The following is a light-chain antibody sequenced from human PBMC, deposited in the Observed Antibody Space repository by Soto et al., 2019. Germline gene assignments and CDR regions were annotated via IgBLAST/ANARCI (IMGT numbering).Light chain of an antibody. Sequence: EIVLTQSPGTLSLSPGERATLSCRASQSVSSSYLAWYQQKPGQAPRLLIYGASSRATGIPDRFSGSGSGTDFTLTISRLEPEDFAVYYCQLYGNSPPFGQGTRLEIK. CDR2: GAS. CDR1: QSVSSSY. J-gene: IGKJ5*01. CDR3: QLYGNSPP. V-gene: IGKV3-20*01.